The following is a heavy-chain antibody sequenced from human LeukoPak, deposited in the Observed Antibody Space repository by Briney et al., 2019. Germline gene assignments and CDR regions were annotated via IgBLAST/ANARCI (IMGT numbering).Heavy chain of an antibody. V-gene: IGHV5-51*01. CDR1: GSRFNSYW. J-gene: IGHJ4*02. Sequence: GASLQISCQGSGSRFNSYWIAWVRQMPGKGLERMGIIYPGDSDTRYSPSFRGQITISADKSINTAYLRWSSLKASDTAMYYCARAYYCGGGSCKLEYWGQGTLVTVSS. CDR3: ARAYYCGGGSCKLEY. D-gene: IGHD2-15*01. CDR2: IYPGDSDT.